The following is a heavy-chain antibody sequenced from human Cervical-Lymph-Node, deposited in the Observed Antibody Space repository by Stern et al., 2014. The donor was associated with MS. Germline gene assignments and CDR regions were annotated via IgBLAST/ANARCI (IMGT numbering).Heavy chain of an antibody. Sequence: VQLVESGAEVKKPGASVKVSCKASGYTFTSYAMHWVRQAPGQRLEWMGWINAGNGNTKYSQKFQGRVTITRDTSASTAYMELSSLRSEDTAVYYCARDLGMTYYYYGMDVWGQGTTDTVSS. CDR2: INAGNGNT. J-gene: IGHJ6*02. CDR3: ARDLGMTYYYYGMDV. D-gene: IGHD2-21*02. V-gene: IGHV1-3*01. CDR1: GYTFTSYA.